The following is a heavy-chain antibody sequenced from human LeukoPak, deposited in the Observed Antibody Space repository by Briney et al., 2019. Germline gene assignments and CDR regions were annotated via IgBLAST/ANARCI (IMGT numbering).Heavy chain of an antibody. Sequence: ASVKVSCKASGYTFSGYYMHWVRQAPGQGLEWMGWINPKSGGTNEAQKFHDRVTMTRDTSTRTAYMEVSRLRSDDTAVYYCARGGVAARPFGYWGQGTLVTVSS. CDR1: GYTFSGYY. D-gene: IGHD6-6*01. V-gene: IGHV1-2*02. CDR3: ARGGVAARPFGY. J-gene: IGHJ4*02. CDR2: INPKSGGT.